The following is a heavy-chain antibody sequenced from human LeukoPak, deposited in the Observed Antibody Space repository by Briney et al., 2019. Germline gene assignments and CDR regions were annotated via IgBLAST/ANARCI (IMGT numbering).Heavy chain of an antibody. CDR1: DGSIGSYY. D-gene: IGHD3-9*01. Sequence: PSETLSLTCTVSDGSIGSYYWSWIRQPPGKGLEWIGYIYYSGSTNYNPSLKSRVTISVDTSKNQFSLTLRSVTAADTAVYYCARRGRDILTGSFDSWGQGTLVTVSS. V-gene: IGHV4-59*08. CDR2: IYYSGST. J-gene: IGHJ5*01. CDR3: ARRGRDILTGSFDS.